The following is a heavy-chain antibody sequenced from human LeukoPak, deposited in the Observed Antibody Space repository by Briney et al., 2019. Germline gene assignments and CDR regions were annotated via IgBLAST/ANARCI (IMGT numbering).Heavy chain of an antibody. CDR3: AKDRGRSYCSSTRCYTYGMDV. V-gene: IGHV3-30*18. J-gene: IGHJ6*02. CDR1: GFTFRNYG. D-gene: IGHD2-2*01. CDR2: ISYDGSNK. Sequence: GGSLRLSCAASGFTFRNYGMRWVRQAPGKGLEWVALISYDGSNKYYADSVKGRFTISRDNSKNTLYLQMNSLRTEDTAVYYCAKDRGRSYCSSTRCYTYGMDVWGQGTTVTVAS.